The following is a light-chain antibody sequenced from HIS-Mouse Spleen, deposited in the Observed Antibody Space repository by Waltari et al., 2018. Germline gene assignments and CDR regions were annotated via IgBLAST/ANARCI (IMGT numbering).Light chain of an antibody. CDR3: QQRSNWPPVT. CDR2: DAS. J-gene: IGKJ1*01. CDR1: QSVSSY. Sequence: EIVLTQSPATLSLSPGERATLSCRASQSVSSYLAWYQQKPGQAPRLLIYDASNRATGIPPRFSGSGSGTDFTLTISSLEPEDFAVYYCQQRSNWPPVTFGQETKVEIK. V-gene: IGKV3-11*01.